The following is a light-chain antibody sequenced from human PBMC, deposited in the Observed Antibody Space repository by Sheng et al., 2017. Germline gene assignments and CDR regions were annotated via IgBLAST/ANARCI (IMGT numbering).Light chain of an antibody. CDR3: QQSYSPLRT. CDR2: AAS. CDR1: QSISSY. J-gene: IGKJ3*01. V-gene: IGKV1-39*01. Sequence: DIQMTQSPSSLSASVGDRVTITCRASQSISSYLNWYQQKPGKAPKLLIYAASSLQSGVPSRFSGSGSGTDFTLTISSLQPEDFATYYCQQSYSPLRTFG.